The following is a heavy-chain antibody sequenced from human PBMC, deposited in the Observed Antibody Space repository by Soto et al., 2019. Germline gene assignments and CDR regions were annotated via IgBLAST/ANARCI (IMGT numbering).Heavy chain of an antibody. D-gene: IGHD6-6*01. Sequence: PGGSLRLSCAASGFTFSTYAMSWVRQAPGKGLEWVSSISSNGDITYYADSVKRRFTSSRDNSKNTLYLQMNSLRAEDTAVYYCLAARYYYYGLDVWGQGTTVTVSS. V-gene: IGHV3-23*01. CDR1: GFTFSTYA. CDR3: LAARYYYYGLDV. J-gene: IGHJ6*02. CDR2: ISSNGDIT.